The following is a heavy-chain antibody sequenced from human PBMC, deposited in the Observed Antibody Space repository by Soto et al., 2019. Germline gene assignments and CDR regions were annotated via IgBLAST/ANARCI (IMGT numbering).Heavy chain of an antibody. CDR1: GFTFSDYA. Sequence: GSLRLSCDASGFTFSDYAMQWVRQAPGKGLEWVAVVSKDGSIQYYADSVRGRFTISRDNPKNMLYLQMDSLRVEDSAVFYCVRENYYGSTTLGGFDMWGQGTMVTVSS. J-gene: IGHJ3*02. CDR2: VSKDGSIQ. CDR3: VRENYYGSTTLGGFDM. V-gene: IGHV3-30-3*01. D-gene: IGHD3-10*01.